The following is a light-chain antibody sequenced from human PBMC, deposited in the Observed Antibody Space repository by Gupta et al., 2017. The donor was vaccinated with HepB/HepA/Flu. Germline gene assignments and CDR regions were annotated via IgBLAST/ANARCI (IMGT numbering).Light chain of an antibody. CDR3: QQSYSTPWT. Sequence: DIVITQSPVSLTVSLGERATINCKSSQNLLYSSNSKNYLSWYQQKAGQPPKLLIYWASTRESGVPDRFSGSGSGTDFTLTISSLQAEDVAVYYCQQSYSTPWTFGQGTEVEIK. CDR1: QNLLYSSNSKNY. CDR2: WAS. V-gene: IGKV4-1*01. J-gene: IGKJ1*01.